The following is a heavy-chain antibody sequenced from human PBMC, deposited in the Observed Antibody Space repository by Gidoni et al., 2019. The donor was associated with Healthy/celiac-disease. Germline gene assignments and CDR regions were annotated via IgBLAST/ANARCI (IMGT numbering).Heavy chain of an antibody. J-gene: IGHJ4*02. Sequence: EVQLLASGGGLVQPGGSLRLSCAASGFPFRSYAMSWVRQAPGKGLEWVSASSGSGGSTYYADSVKGRFTISRDNSKNTLYLQMNSLRAEDTAVYYCAKDSTFVVVSVYFDYWGQGTLVTVSS. CDR3: AKDSTFVVVSVYFDY. CDR2: SSGSGGST. D-gene: IGHD3-22*01. CDR1: GFPFRSYA. V-gene: IGHV3-23*01.